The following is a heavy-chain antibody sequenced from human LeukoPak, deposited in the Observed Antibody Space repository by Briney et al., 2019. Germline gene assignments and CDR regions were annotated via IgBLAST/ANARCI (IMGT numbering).Heavy chain of an antibody. CDR1: GGSISSGGYS. J-gene: IGHJ4*02. Sequence: PSETLSLTCAVSGGSISSGGYSWSWIRQPPGKGLEWIGYIYHSGSTYYNPSLKSRVTISVDRSKNQFSLKLSSVTAADTAVYYCARGLYYYDSSGYFDYWGQGTLVTVSS. D-gene: IGHD3-22*01. CDR3: ARGLYYYDSSGYFDY. V-gene: IGHV4-30-2*01. CDR2: IYHSGST.